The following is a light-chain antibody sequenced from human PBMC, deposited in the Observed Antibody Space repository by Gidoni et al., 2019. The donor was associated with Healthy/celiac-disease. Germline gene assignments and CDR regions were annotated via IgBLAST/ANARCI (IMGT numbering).Light chain of an antibody. CDR3: QQRSNWPPAVT. CDR1: QSVSSY. J-gene: IGKJ3*01. CDR2: DAS. Sequence: EIVLTQSPATLSLSPGERATLSCRASQSVSSYLAWYQQKPDQAPRLLIYDASNRATGIPARFSGSGSGTDFTLTISSLEPEDFAVYYCQQRSNWPPAVTFGPXTKVDIK. V-gene: IGKV3-11*01.